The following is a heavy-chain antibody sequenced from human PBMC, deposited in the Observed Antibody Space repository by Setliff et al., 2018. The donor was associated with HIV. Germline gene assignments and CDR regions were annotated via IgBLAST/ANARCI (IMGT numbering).Heavy chain of an antibody. D-gene: IGHD3-16*02. CDR2: MYTSGST. V-gene: IGHV4-4*09. J-gene: IGHJ6*02. CDR1: GASISSYY. CDR3: ARPTYDYVWGSYRPGPMDV. Sequence: SETLSLTCTVSGASISSYYWSWIRQPPGKGLEWIGYMYTSGSTNYKPSLKSRATLSVDTSKNQFSLQLSSVTAADTAVYYCARPTYDYVWGSYRPGPMDVWGQGTTVTVSS.